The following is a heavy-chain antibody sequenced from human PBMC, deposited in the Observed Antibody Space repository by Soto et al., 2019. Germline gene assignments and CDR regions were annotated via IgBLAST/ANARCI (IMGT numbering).Heavy chain of an antibody. CDR2: IKEDGSDK. J-gene: IGHJ4*02. D-gene: IGHD3-10*01. Sequence: PGGSLRLSCAASAFTFINYYMSWVRQAPGKGLEWLANIKEDGSDKYYVDSVKGRFTISRDNAENSLYLQMNSLRAEDTAVYYCARWIRGTVDYWGQGTLVTVSS. V-gene: IGHV3-7*01. CDR3: ARWIRGTVDY. CDR1: AFTFINYY.